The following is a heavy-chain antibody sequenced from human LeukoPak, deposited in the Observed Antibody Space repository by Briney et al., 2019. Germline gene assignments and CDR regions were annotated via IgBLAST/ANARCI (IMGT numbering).Heavy chain of an antibody. D-gene: IGHD1-14*01. CDR1: GFTFSSYG. J-gene: IGHJ6*02. CDR2: ISYDGSNK. V-gene: IGHV3-30*03. CDR3: AASGFYYYYGMDV. Sequence: PGRSLRLSCTASGFTFSSYGMHWVRQAPGKGLEWVAVISYDGSNKYYADSVKGRFTISRDNSKNTLYLQMNSLRAEDTAVYYCAASGFYYYYGMDVWGQGTTVTVSS.